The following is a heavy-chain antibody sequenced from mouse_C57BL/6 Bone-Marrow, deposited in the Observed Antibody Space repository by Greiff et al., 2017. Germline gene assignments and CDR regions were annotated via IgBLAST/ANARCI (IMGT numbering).Heavy chain of an antibody. Sequence: LLQSGAGLVKPGASRKLSCAASGFTFSSFGMHWVPQAPGKGLEWVAYINSGSGATYYADTLKGRFTISRDNPRNTLFLQMTSLRSDDTAMYYCARDLLGNAMDYWGQGTSVTVSS. CDR2: INSGSGAT. CDR3: ARDLLGNAMDY. J-gene: IGHJ4*01. D-gene: IGHD2-10*01. CDR1: GFTFSSFG. V-gene: IGHV5-17*02.